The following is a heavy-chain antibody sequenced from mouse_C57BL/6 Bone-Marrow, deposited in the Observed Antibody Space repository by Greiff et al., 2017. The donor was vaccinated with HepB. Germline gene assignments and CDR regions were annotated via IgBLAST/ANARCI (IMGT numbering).Heavy chain of an antibody. V-gene: IGHV5-17*01. CDR1: GFTFSDYG. D-gene: IGHD2-2*01. Sequence: EVMLVESGGGLVKPGGSLKLSCAASGFTFSDYGMHWVRQAPEKGLEWVAYISSGSSTIYYADTVKGRFTISRDNAKNTLFLQMTSLRSEDTAMYYCARDGYDRYAMDYWGQGTSVTVSS. J-gene: IGHJ4*01. CDR2: ISSGSSTI. CDR3: ARDGYDRYAMDY.